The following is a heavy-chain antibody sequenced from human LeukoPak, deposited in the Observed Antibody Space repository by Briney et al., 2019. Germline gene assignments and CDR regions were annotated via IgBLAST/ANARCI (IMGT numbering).Heavy chain of an antibody. D-gene: IGHD1-20*01. J-gene: IGHJ3*02. CDR3: ARDSGGYNGNDLFAFDI. V-gene: IGHV1-2*02. CDR2: INPNSGAT. CDR1: GYTFIGYY. Sequence: ASVKVSCKASGYTFIGYYMHWVRQAPGQGLEWMGWINPNSGATSYAQNFQGRVSMTRDTSISTVYMELSRLRSDDTAVYYCARDSGGYNGNDLFAFDIWGQGTMVTVPS.